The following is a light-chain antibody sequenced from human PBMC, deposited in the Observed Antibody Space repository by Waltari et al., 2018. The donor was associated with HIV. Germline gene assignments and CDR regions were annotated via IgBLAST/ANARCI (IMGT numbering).Light chain of an antibody. J-gene: IGKJ2*01. CDR2: DGV. CDR1: QDIKTN. Sequence: DLQLTQYPSSVSLSVGDRVPITCQATQDIKTNFNWYQQNPGKAPRLMVYDGVRLEEGVTSRFSGSGSGTDYSLTIDDLQPEDIGIYYCVQYDNLPYTFGRGTKVEVK. CDR3: VQYDNLPYT. V-gene: IGKV1-33*01.